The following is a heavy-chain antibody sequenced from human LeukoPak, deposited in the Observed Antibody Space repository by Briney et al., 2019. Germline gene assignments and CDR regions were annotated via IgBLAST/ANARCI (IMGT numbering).Heavy chain of an antibody. CDR1: GFTFSSYW. CDR3: ARPPVSYDSSGYYPD. D-gene: IGHD3-22*01. J-gene: IGHJ4*02. Sequence: SGGSLRLSCAASGFTFSSYWMSWVRQAPGKGLEWVANIKQDGSEKYYADSVKGRFTISRDNSKNTLYLQMNSLRAEDTAVYYCARPPVSYDSSGYYPDWGQGTLVTVSS. V-gene: IGHV3-7*01. CDR2: IKQDGSEK.